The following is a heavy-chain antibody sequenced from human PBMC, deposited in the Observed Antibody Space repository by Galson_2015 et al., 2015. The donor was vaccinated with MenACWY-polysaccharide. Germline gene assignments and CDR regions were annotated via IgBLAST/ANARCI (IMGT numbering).Heavy chain of an antibody. J-gene: IGHJ4*02. Sequence: SLRLSCAASGFPFSRYAMTWVRQAPGTGLEWVSTFSGTDDNTYYAASVKGRFTISRDNSKNTLYLQMNSLRAEDTAIYYCAKGLGSFDFWGQGTLVTVSS. V-gene: IGHV3-23*01. CDR1: GFPFSRYA. CDR3: AKGLGSFDF. D-gene: IGHD3-10*01. CDR2: FSGTDDNT.